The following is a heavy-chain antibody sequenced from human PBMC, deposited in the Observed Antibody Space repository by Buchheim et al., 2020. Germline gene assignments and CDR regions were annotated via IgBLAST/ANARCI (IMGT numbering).Heavy chain of an antibody. V-gene: IGHV3-23*01. CDR1: GFTFRSYA. D-gene: IGHD2-15*01. CDR3: AKDPDPVYCSGGSCYAN. Sequence: EVQLLESGGGFVQPGGSLRLSCAASGFTFRSYAMSWVRQAPGRGLDWGSVISGSGGTTYYADSVKGRFIISREHSKETLYLQMNSLRVEDTALYYCAKDPDPVYCSGGSCYANWGQGT. J-gene: IGHJ4*02. CDR2: ISGSGGTT.